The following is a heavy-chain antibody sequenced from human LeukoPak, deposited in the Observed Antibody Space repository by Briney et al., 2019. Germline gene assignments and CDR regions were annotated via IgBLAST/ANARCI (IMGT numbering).Heavy chain of an antibody. V-gene: IGHV1-46*01. CDR2: IKPSADSA. CDR3: ARYSSSSSLDY. J-gene: IGHJ4*02. Sequence: ASVKVSCKASGYTFTSYFMHWVRQAPGQGLEWVGLIKPSADSASYAQSFQGRVTMTRDTSTSTVYMELSSLKSEDTAVYYCARYSSSSSLDYWGQGTLVTVSS. D-gene: IGHD6-6*01. CDR1: GYTFTSYF.